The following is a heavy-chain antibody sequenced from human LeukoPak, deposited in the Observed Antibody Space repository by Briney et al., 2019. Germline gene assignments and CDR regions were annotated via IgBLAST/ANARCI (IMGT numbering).Heavy chain of an antibody. Sequence: GGSLRLSCAASGFTFDSYGMNWVRQAPGKGLEWISSISSSSTYISYADSVKGRFTISRDNAKNSLYLQMNSLRAEDTAVYYCARAYCSSTRCSYYFDSWGQGTLVTVSS. D-gene: IGHD2-2*01. CDR3: ARAYCSSTRCSYYFDS. CDR2: ISSSSTYI. CDR1: GFTFDSYG. V-gene: IGHV3-21*01. J-gene: IGHJ4*02.